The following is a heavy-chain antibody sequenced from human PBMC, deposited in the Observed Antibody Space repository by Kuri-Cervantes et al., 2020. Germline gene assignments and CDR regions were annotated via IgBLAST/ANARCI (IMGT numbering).Heavy chain of an antibody. Sequence: LRLSCAVSGYSISSSNWWGWIRQPPGKGLEWIGRIYTSGSTNYNPSLKSRVTMSVDTSKNQFSLKLSSVTAADTAAYYCARDSSSYYYYGMDVWGQGTTVTVSS. J-gene: IGHJ6*02. CDR1: GYSISSSNW. D-gene: IGHD6-6*01. V-gene: IGHV4-28*03. CDR3: ARDSSSYYYYGMDV. CDR2: IYTSGST.